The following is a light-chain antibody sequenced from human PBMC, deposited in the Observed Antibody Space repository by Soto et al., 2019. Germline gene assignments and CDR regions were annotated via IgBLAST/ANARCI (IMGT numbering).Light chain of an antibody. CDR1: DNDVGRYDY. CDR3: AAWDDNLNGPG. Sequence: QSALTQPPSASGSPGMSVTLSCSGTDNDVGRYDYVSWYQQHPGKAPKLLIYEVSKRPSGVPDRFSASKSGNTASLTVSGLQGEDEADYYCAAWDDNLNGPGFGGGTKVTVL. V-gene: IGLV2-8*01. CDR2: EVS. J-gene: IGLJ2*01.